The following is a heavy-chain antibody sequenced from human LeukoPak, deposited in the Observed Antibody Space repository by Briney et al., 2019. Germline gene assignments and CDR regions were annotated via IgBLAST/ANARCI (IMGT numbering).Heavy chain of an antibody. Sequence: PGGSLRLSCAASEFTFSSFAMSWVRQARAKGLEWVSRVSGSGGSTYYADSVKGRFSISRDNSKNTLYLQMNSLRAEDTAVYYCARDSSGYGSFDYWGRGTLVTVSS. CDR3: ARDSSGYGSFDY. J-gene: IGHJ4*02. D-gene: IGHD3-22*01. CDR1: EFTFSSFA. CDR2: VSGSGGST. V-gene: IGHV3-23*01.